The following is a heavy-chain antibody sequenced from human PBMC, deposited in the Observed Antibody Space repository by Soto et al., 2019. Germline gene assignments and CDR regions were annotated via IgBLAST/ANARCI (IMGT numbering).Heavy chain of an antibody. CDR3: ARSGEWLRLGWFDP. V-gene: IGHV3-33*01. CDR2: IWYDGSNK. Sequence: QVQLVESGGGVVQPGRSLRLSCAASGFTFSSYGMHWVRQAPGKGREWVAVIWYDGSNKYYADSVKGRFTISRDNSKNTLYLQMNSLRAEDTVVYYCARSGEWLRLGWFDPWGQGTLVTVSS. CDR1: GFTFSSYG. D-gene: IGHD6-19*01. J-gene: IGHJ5*02.